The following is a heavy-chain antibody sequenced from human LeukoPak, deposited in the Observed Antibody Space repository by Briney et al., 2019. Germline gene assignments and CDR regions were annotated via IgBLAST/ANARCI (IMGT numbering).Heavy chain of an antibody. CDR3: ATGTLGYCSGGTCYSGY. D-gene: IGHD2-15*01. V-gene: IGHV4-59*08. CDR2: IYYSGST. CDR1: GGSISSYY. J-gene: IGHJ4*02. Sequence: PSETLSLTCTVSGGSISSYYWSWIRQPPGKGLEWIGYIYYSGSTNYNPSLKSRVTISVDTSKNQFSLKLSSVTAADTAVYYCATGTLGYCSGGTCYSGYWGQGTLVTASS.